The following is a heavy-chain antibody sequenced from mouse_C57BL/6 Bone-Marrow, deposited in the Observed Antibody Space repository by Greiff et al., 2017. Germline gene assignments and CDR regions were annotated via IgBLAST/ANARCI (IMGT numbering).Heavy chain of an antibody. Sequence: QVQLKESGAELVKPGASVKLSCKASGYTFTEYTIHWVKQRSGQGLEWIGWFYPGSGSIKYNEKFKDKATLTADKSSSTVYMELSRLTSEDSAVYFCARHEDRGYYDYDGDFDYWGQGTTLTVSS. D-gene: IGHD2-4*01. CDR3: ARHEDRGYYDYDGDFDY. CDR1: GYTFTEYT. CDR2: FYPGSGSI. V-gene: IGHV1-62-2*01. J-gene: IGHJ2*01.